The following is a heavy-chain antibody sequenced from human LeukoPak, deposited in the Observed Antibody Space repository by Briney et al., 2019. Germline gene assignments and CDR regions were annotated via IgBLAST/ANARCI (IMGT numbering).Heavy chain of an antibody. V-gene: IGHV4-38-2*02. Sequence: SETLCLTCTVSGYSISSGYYWGWIRQPPGKGLEWIGSIYHSGSTYYKPSLKIRVTISVDTAKNQFSLKLSTVTAADTAVYYCARTHVDTAMEWFQLWGQDTLV. D-gene: IGHD5-18*01. CDR1: GYSISSGYY. CDR2: IYHSGST. J-gene: IGHJ1*01. CDR3: ARTHVDTAMEWFQL.